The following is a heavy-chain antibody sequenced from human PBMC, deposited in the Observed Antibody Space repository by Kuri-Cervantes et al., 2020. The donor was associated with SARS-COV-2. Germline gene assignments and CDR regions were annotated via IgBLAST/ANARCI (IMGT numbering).Heavy chain of an antibody. CDR3: AKDLSRITMIVVVIKAVDY. Sequence: ASVKVSCKASGYTFTSYDINWVRQATGQGLEWMGWMNPNSGNTGYAQKFQGRVTMTRNTSISTAYMELSSLRSEDTAVYYCAKDLSRITMIVVVIKAVDYWGQGTLVSVSS. CDR2: MNPNSGNT. J-gene: IGHJ4*02. V-gene: IGHV1-8*01. CDR1: GYTFTSYD. D-gene: IGHD3-22*01.